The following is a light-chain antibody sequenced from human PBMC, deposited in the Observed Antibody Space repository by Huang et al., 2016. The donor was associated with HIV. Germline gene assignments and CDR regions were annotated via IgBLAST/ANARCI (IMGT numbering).Light chain of an antibody. CDR3: QQRDT. V-gene: IGKV3-11*01. CDR1: QSVSRN. J-gene: IGKJ5*01. CDR2: DAS. Sequence: EFLLTKSPATRSLSPGERAPLSCRASQSVSRNLGWYQQKFGQAPRLFIYDASTRATGIPARFSGSGSGTNFTLTISSLEPEDCAVYYCQQRDTFGPGTRLEIK.